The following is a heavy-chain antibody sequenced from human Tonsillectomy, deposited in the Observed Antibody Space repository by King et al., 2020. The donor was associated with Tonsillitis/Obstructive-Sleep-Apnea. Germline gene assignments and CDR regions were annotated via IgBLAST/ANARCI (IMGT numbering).Heavy chain of an antibody. CDR3: ARDPIIVATNDWYFDL. Sequence: VQLVESGGGLVQPGGSLRLSCAASGFTFSSYSMNWVRQAPGKGLEWVSYISSSSSTIYYADSVKGRFTISRDNAKNSLYLQMNSLRDEDTAVYYCARDPIIVATNDWYFDLWGRGTLVTVSS. CDR1: GFTFSSYS. D-gene: IGHD5-12*01. J-gene: IGHJ2*01. V-gene: IGHV3-48*02. CDR2: ISSSSSTI.